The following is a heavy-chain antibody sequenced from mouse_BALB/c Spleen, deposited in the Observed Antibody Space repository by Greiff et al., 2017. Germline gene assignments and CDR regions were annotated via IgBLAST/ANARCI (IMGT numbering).Heavy chain of an antibody. J-gene: IGHJ2*01. CDR1: GYTFTSYW. V-gene: IGHV1-5*01. Sequence: EVQLQQSGTVLARPGASVKMSCKASGYTFTSYWMHWVKQRPGQGLEWIGAIYPGNSDTSYNQKFKGKAKLTAVTSTSTAYMELSSLTNEDSAVYYCTRKGIYYDYDGYWGQGTTLTVSS. CDR2: IYPGNSDT. D-gene: IGHD2-4*01. CDR3: TRKGIYYDYDGY.